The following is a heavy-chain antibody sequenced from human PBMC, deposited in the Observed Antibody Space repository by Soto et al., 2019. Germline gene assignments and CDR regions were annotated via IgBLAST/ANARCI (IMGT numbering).Heavy chain of an antibody. V-gene: IGHV4-30-4*01. J-gene: IGHJ5*01. CDR1: GDSISNLYYF. CDR3: ARGRYCLTGRCFPNWFDS. D-gene: IGHD7-27*01. Sequence: KTSETLSLTCSVSGDSISNLYYFWAWIRQPPGQALEYIGYIYKSATTYYNPSFEIRVAISVDTSKSQFSLNVTYVTAAATAVYFCARGRYCLTGRCFPNWFDSWGQGALVTVSS. CDR2: IYKSATT.